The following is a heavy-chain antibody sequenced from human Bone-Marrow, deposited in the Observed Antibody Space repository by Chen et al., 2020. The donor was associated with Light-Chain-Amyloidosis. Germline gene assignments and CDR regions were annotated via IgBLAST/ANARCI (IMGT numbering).Heavy chain of an antibody. Sequence: QLQLQESGPGLVKPSETLSLTCPVSGCSISSSSYYWGWIRQPPGKGLGWIWSIYYSGSTYYNPSLKSRVTISVDTSKNQFSLKLSSVAAADTAVYYCARSLLGYCSSTSCRSFDYWGQGTLVTVSS. CDR1: GCSISSSSYY. J-gene: IGHJ4*02. V-gene: IGHV4-39*01. D-gene: IGHD2-2*01. CDR2: IYYSGST. CDR3: ARSLLGYCSSTSCRSFDY.